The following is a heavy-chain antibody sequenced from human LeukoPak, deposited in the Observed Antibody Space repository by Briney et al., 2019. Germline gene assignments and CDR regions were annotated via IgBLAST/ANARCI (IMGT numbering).Heavy chain of an antibody. Sequence: GGSLGLSCAASGITLSTYWLSWVRQAPGKGLEWVANIKQDGSEKYYVDSVKGRFTISRDNAKNSLYLQMNSLRAEDTAVYYCASVAWIQLGSCFDYWGQGTLVTVSS. J-gene: IGHJ4*02. V-gene: IGHV3-7*01. CDR2: IKQDGSEK. D-gene: IGHD5-18*01. CDR1: GITLSTYW. CDR3: ASVAWIQLGSCFDY.